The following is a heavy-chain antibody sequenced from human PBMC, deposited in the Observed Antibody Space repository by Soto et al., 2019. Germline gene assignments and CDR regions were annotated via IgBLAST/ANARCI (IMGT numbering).Heavy chain of an antibody. CDR1: GFTFSSYG. D-gene: IGHD1-26*01. Sequence: QVQLVESGGGVVQPGRSLRLSCAASGFTFSSYGMHWVRQAPGKGLEWVAVISYDGSNKYYADPVKGRFTISRDNSKNTLYLQMNSLRAEDTAVYYCAKDYSRRIVGAIFAYWGQGTLVTVSS. V-gene: IGHV3-30*18. CDR3: AKDYSRRIVGAIFAY. J-gene: IGHJ4*02. CDR2: ISYDGSNK.